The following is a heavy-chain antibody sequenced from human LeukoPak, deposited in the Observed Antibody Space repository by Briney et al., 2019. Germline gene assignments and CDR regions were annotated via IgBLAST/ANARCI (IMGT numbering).Heavy chain of an antibody. CDR1: GFTFINYG. V-gene: IGHV3-30*18. J-gene: IGHJ4*02. CDR2: ISYDGTNK. Sequence: PGGSLRLSCAASGFTFINYGMHWVRQAPGKGLEWVAVISYDGTNKYYADSVKGRFTISRDNSKNTLYLQMNSLRAEDTAVYYCAKDTRSSGRGYYFDYWGQGTLVTVSS. D-gene: IGHD6-19*01. CDR3: AKDTRSSGRGYYFDY.